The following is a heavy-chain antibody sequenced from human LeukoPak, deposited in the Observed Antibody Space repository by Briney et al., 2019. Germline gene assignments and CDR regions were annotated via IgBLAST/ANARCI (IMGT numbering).Heavy chain of an antibody. Sequence: GGSLRLSCAASGFTFSSYGMPWVRQAPGKGLEWVAVISYDGSNKYYADSVKGRFTISRDNSKNTLYLQMNSLRAEDTAVYYCANSGYYDSSGHIDYWGQGTLVTVSS. CDR2: ISYDGSNK. D-gene: IGHD3-22*01. V-gene: IGHV3-30*18. CDR1: GFTFSSYG. J-gene: IGHJ4*02. CDR3: ANSGYYDSSGHIDY.